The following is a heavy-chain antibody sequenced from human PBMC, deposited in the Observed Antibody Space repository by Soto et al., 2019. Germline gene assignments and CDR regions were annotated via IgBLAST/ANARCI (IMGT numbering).Heavy chain of an antibody. V-gene: IGHV4-30-4*01. CDR2: VYYSGTT. D-gene: IGHD3-22*01. J-gene: IGHJ2*01. Sequence: SETLSLTCTVSGASINNNDYYWSWIRRTPGKGLEWIGYVYYSGTTDYIPSLKSRLSMSIDKSQNQFTLKLNSVTAADTATYYCARMSYFYDKWYFDLWGRGTLVTVSS. CDR1: GASINNNDYY. CDR3: ARMSYFYDKWYFDL.